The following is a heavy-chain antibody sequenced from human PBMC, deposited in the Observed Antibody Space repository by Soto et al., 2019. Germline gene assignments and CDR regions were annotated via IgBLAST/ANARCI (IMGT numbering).Heavy chain of an antibody. J-gene: IGHJ4*02. D-gene: IGHD3-16*02. Sequence: EVELVETGGGLIQPGGSLRLSCAASGFSVSTNYMTWVRQALGKGLEWVSCIYSGGTTYYADSVKGRFTVFRDNSENTLYLQMNSLRTEDTAVYYCARGYGTSYGFGYWGQGTLVTVSS. V-gene: IGHV3-53*02. CDR3: ARGYGTSYGFGY. CDR2: IYSGGTT. CDR1: GFSVSTNY.